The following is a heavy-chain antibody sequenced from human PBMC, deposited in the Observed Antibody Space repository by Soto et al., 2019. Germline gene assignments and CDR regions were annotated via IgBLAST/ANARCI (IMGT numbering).Heavy chain of an antibody. J-gene: IGHJ4*02. D-gene: IGHD3-16*01. CDR3: ARWGTTGGLDV. CDR2: TSYDGSNN. Sequence: QVQLVESGGGVVQAGTSLRLSCVGSGFTFMSYVIHWVCQAPGKGLEWVALTSYDGSNNFYGDSVKGRFTISRDNSRNTVELQMDSLRLEDTSLYYCARWGTTGGLDVWGQGTLVSVSS. V-gene: IGHV3-33*05. CDR1: GFTFMSYV.